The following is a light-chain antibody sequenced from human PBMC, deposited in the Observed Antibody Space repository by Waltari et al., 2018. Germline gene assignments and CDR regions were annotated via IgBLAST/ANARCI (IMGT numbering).Light chain of an antibody. J-gene: IGLJ1*01. CDR3: YSSDTTGLRV. CDR1: ELPRKY. V-gene: IGLV3-10*01. Sequence: SYELTQPPSVSVSPGQTARITCSGHELPRKYAYWFQQNSGQAPRLVRYEDTKRPAGIPARFSGSSSGTVATLTITGAQVDDEADYYCYSSDTTGLRVFGGGTTVVVL. CDR2: EDT.